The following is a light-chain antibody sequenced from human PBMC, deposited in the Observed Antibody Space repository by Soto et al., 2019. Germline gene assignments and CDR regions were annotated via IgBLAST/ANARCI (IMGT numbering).Light chain of an antibody. CDR2: GNT. V-gene: IGLV1-40*01. CDR1: SSNSGAGYD. Sequence: QSVLAQPPSMSGAPGQRVTMSCTGSSSNSGAGYDVHWYQHLPGTAPKLLIYGNTNRPSGVPDRFSGSKSGTSASLAITGLQAEDEADYYCQSHDSSLNSWVFGGGTKLTVL. J-gene: IGLJ3*02. CDR3: QSHDSSLNSWV.